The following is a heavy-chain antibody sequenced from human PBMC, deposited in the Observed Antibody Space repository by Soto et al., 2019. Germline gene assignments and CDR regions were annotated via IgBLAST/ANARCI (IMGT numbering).Heavy chain of an antibody. Sequence: GESLISCKGSGYSFTSYWIGWVRQMPGKGLEWMGIIYPGDSDTRYSPSFQGQVTISADKSISTAYLQWSNLKASDTAMYYCARQSEDSSGWSYWFDPWGQGTLVTVSS. J-gene: IGHJ5*02. CDR2: IYPGDSDT. CDR1: GYSFTSYW. D-gene: IGHD6-19*01. CDR3: ARQSEDSSGWSYWFDP. V-gene: IGHV5-51*01.